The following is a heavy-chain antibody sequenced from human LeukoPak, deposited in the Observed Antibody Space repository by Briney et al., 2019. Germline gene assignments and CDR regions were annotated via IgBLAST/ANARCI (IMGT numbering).Heavy chain of an antibody. CDR2: ISSSSNYI. CDR1: GFTFTSYT. D-gene: IGHD3-3*01. V-gene: IGHV3-21*01. Sequence: PGGSLRLSCAASGFTFTSYTMNWVRQAPGKGLEWVSSISSSSNYIYYADSVKGRFTISRDNAKNSLYLQMNSLRAEDTAVYYCARGATRITIFGVVKSGMDVRGQGTTVTVSS. J-gene: IGHJ6*02. CDR3: ARGATRITIFGVVKSGMDV.